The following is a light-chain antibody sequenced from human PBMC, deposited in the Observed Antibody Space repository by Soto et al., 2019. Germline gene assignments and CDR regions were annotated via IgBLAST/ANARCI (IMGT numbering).Light chain of an antibody. CDR2: KAP. V-gene: IGKV1-5*03. CDR3: QEYDSYWGT. CDR1: QSISSW. J-gene: IGKJ1*01. Sequence: DIQMTLSPSTLSASVEDIVTITCRASQSISSWLAWYQQKPGKAPKLLIYKAPSLESGVPSRFSGSGSGTEFTLTISSLQPDDFATYYCQEYDSYWGTFGQGTKVDIK.